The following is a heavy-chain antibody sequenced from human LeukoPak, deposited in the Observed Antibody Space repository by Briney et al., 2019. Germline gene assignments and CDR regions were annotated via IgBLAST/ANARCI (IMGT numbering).Heavy chain of an antibody. J-gene: IGHJ4*02. Sequence: GASLRLSCAASGFTFSSYAMSWVRQAPGKGLEWVSGISGSGGSTYYADSAKGRFTISRDNSKNMMYLQMNGLRVEDTALYYCAKDSGFHYYESSRSFDYWGQGTLVTVSS. CDR2: ISGSGGST. D-gene: IGHD3-22*01. V-gene: IGHV3-23*01. CDR3: AKDSGFHYYESSRSFDY. CDR1: GFTFSSYA.